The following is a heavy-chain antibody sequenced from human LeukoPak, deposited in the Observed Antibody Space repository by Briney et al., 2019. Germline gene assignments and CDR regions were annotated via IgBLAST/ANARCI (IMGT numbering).Heavy chain of an antibody. CDR2: INQGGSTK. V-gene: IGHV3-7*01. D-gene: IGHD3-9*01. CDR1: GFTFSSYW. Sequence: GGSLRLSCAASGFTFSSYWMSWVRQAPGKGLEWVANINQGGSTKYYVDSVKGRFTISRDNAKNSLYLQMNSLRAEDTAVYYCASQYAYYDILTGPGAFDIWGQGTMVTVSS. CDR3: ASQYAYYDILTGPGAFDI. J-gene: IGHJ3*02.